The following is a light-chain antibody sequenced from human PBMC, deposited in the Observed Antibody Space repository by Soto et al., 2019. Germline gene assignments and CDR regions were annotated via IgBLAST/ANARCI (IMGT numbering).Light chain of an antibody. CDR1: QSVSSSY. CDR2: GAS. V-gene: IGKV3-20*01. J-gene: IGKJ1*01. CDR3: QQYGTSPWT. Sequence: EIVLTQSPGTLSLSPGERATLSCRASQSVSSSYLAWYQQKPGQAPRLLVYGASSRATGIPDRFSGSGSGTDFTLTISSLRPEDFGVYYCQQYGTSPWTFGQGTKVDIK.